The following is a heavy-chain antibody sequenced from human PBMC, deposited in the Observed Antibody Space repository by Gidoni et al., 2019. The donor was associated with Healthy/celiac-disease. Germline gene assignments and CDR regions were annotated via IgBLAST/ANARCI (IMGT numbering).Heavy chain of an antibody. D-gene: IGHD3-16*01. V-gene: IGHV3-43*01. CDR2: ISWDGGTT. CDR3: AKDIWRGGNPYFDY. J-gene: IGHJ4*02. CDR1: EFTFDDYT. Sequence: EVQLVESGGVVVQPGGSLRLSCAASEFTFDDYTMHWVRQAPGKGLEWVSFISWDGGTTYYADSVKGRFTISRDNSKNSLYLQMNSLRTEDTAFYYCAKDIWRGGNPYFDYWGQGTLVTVSS.